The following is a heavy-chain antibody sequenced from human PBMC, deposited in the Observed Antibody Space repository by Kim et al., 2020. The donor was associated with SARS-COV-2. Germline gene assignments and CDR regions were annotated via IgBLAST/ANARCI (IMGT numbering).Heavy chain of an antibody. CDR2: ISATGGST. CDR3: AKDNGVYEWNYYYGMDV. D-gene: IGHD2-8*01. J-gene: IGHJ6*02. Sequence: GGSLRLSCAASGFTFSNYAMTWVRQAPGKGLEWVSAISATGGSTYFADSVKGRSSISRDNSKNALFLQLNSLRGEDTAIYYCAKDNGVYEWNYYYGMDVWGQGTTITVSS. CDR1: GFTFSNYA. V-gene: IGHV3-23*01.